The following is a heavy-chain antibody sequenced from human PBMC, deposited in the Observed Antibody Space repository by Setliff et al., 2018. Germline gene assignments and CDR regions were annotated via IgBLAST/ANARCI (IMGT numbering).Heavy chain of an antibody. Sequence: GASVKVSCKASGGPLNSYSFSWVRQAPGQGLEWMGRIIPVLDITRYSQKFQGRVTITADKSTGIIYMELTSLRSDDTAVYYCVRHPPPPNYFDIGALDSWGQGTLVTVSS. CDR1: GGPLNSYS. D-gene: IGHD3-22*01. CDR2: IIPVLDIT. J-gene: IGHJ4*02. CDR3: VRHPPPPNYFDIGALDS. V-gene: IGHV1-69*02.